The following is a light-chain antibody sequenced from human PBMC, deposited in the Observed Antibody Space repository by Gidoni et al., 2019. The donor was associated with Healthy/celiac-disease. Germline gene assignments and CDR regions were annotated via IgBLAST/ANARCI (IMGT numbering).Light chain of an antibody. CDR2: GAS. J-gene: IGKJ1*01. Sequence: EIVITQSPATLSVSPGESATLSCRASQSVSSNLAWYQQKPGQAPRLLIYGASTRATGIPARCSGSGSGTEFTLTISSLQAEDFAVYYCQQYNNWPRTFGQGTKVEIK. CDR3: QQYNNWPRT. CDR1: QSVSSN. V-gene: IGKV3-15*01.